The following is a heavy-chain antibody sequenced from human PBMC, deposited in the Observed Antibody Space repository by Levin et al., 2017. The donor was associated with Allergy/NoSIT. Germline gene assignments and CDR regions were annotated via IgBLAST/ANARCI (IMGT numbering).Heavy chain of an antibody. Sequence: PGGSLRLSCQGSGYTFTTYWISWVRQRPGKGLEWMGRIDPSDSFTNYSPSFQGHVTLSVDKSISTAYLQWSSLKASDTAMYYCATYYRLPYNFDSWGRGTLVTVSS. CDR1: GYTFTTYW. CDR2: IDPSDSFT. J-gene: IGHJ4*02. V-gene: IGHV5-10-1*01. CDR3: ATYYRLPYNFDS. D-gene: IGHD4-11*01.